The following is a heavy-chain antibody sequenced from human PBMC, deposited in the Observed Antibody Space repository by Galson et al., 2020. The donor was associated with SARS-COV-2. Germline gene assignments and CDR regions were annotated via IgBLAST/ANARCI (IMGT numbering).Heavy chain of an antibody. J-gene: IGHJ4*02. CDR3: ARWCCRDYFDY. CDR1: GFTFSSYW. V-gene: IGHV3-7*01. D-gene: IGHD2-8*01. Sequence: PGGSLRLSCAASGFTFSSYWMSWVRQAPGKGLEWVANIKQDGSDKNYVDSVKGRFTISRDNAKNSLYLEMNSLRAEDTAVYYCARWCCRDYFDYWGQGTLVTVSS. CDR2: IKQDGSDK.